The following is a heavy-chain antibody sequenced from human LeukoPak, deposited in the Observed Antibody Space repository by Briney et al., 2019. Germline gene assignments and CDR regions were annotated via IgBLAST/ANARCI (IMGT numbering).Heavy chain of an antibody. V-gene: IGHV3-30*04. Sequence: PGGSLRLSCAASGFTFSSYAMHWVRQAPGKGLEWVAVISYDGRNKYYADSVKGRFTISRDNSKNTLYLQMNSLRAEDTAVYYCARPYFGYSSGWYDYWGQGTLVTVSS. CDR2: ISYDGRNK. CDR3: ARPYFGYSSGWYDY. D-gene: IGHD6-19*01. CDR1: GFTFSSYA. J-gene: IGHJ4*02.